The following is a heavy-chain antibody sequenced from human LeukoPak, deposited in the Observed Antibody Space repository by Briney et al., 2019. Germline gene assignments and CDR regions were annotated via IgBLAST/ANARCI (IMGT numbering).Heavy chain of an antibody. CDR3: ARDIPSTIFGVAHMDV. CDR1: GYTFTSYY. V-gene: IGHV1-46*01. Sequence: ASVKVSCKASGYTFTSYYMHWVRQAPGQGLEWMGIINPSGGSTSYAQKFQGRVTMTRDTSTSTVYMELSSLRSEDTAVYYCARDIPSTIFGVAHMDVWGKGTTVTVSS. J-gene: IGHJ6*03. CDR2: INPSGGST. D-gene: IGHD3-3*01.